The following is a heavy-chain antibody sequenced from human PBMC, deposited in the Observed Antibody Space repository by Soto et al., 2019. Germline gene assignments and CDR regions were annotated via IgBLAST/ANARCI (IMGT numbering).Heavy chain of an antibody. CDR1: GYTFTSYG. D-gene: IGHD4-17*01. V-gene: IGHV1-18*01. Sequence: ASVKVSCKASGYTFTSYGISWVRQAPGQGLEWMGWISAYNGNTNYAQKLQGRVTMTTDTSTSTAYMELRSLRSDDTAVYYCARERLTDYGDYNWFDPWGQGTLVTVSS. CDR3: ARERLTDYGDYNWFDP. CDR2: ISAYNGNT. J-gene: IGHJ5*02.